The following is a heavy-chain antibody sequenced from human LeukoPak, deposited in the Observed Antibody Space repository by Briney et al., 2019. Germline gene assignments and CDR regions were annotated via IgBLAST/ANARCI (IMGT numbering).Heavy chain of an antibody. CDR3: ARTAFRYYYDSSGYYLDQYYFDY. Sequence: SETLSLTCTVSGGSISSSSYYWGWIRQPPGKGLEWIGSIYYSGSTYYNPSLKSRVTISVDTSKNQFSLKLSSVTAADTAMYYCARTAFRYYYDSSGYYLDQYYFDYWGQGTLVTVSS. D-gene: IGHD3-22*01. V-gene: IGHV4-39*01. J-gene: IGHJ4*02. CDR2: IYYSGST. CDR1: GGSISSSSYY.